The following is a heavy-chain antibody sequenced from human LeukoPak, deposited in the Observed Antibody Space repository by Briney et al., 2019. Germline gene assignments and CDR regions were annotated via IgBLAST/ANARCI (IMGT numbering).Heavy chain of an antibody. Sequence: GGSLRLSCAASGFRFSGHYMSWIRQAPGKGLEWISYITNSGDFVNYTDSVKGRFTISRDNAKNSLYLQMNSLRAEDTAVYYCAREARATPDFWGQGTVVTVSS. CDR1: GFRFSGHY. CDR2: ITNSGDFV. J-gene: IGHJ4*02. V-gene: IGHV3-11*01. CDR3: AREARATPDF. D-gene: IGHD1-26*01.